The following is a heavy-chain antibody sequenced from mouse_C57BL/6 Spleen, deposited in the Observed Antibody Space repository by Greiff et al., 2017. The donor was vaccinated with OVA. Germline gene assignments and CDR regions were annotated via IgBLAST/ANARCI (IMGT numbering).Heavy chain of an antibody. CDR3: ARTGGSSAAMDY. J-gene: IGHJ4*01. V-gene: IGHV1-82*01. CDR2: IYPGDGDP. D-gene: IGHD1-1*01. Sequence: VQLQQSGPELVKPGASVKISCKASGYAFSSSWMNWVKQRPGKGLEWIGRIYPGDGDPNYNGKFKGKATLTADKSSSTAYMQLSSLTSEDSAVYFCARTGGSSAAMDYWGQGTSVTVSS. CDR1: GYAFSSSW.